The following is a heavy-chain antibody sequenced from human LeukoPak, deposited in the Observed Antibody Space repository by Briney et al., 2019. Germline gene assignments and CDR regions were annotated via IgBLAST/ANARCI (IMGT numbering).Heavy chain of an antibody. V-gene: IGHV1-69*13. Sequence: ASVKVSCKASGGTFSSYAISWVRQAPGQGLEWMGGIIPIFGTANYAQKFQGRVTITADESTSTAYMELSSLRSEDTAVYYCARDCGDEDDILTGRPLDPWGQGTLVTVSS. J-gene: IGHJ5*02. CDR1: GGTFSSYA. D-gene: IGHD3-9*01. CDR2: IIPIFGTA. CDR3: ARDCGDEDDILTGRPLDP.